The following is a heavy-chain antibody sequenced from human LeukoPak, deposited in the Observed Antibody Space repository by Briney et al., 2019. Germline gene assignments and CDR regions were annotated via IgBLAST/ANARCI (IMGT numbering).Heavy chain of an antibody. Sequence: SETLSLTCAVYGGSFSGYYWSWIRQPPGKGLEWIGEINHSGSTNYNPSLKGRVTISVDTSKNRFSLKLSSVTAADTAVYYCARGPPLRYFDWLSHYYYYYGMDVWGQGTTVTVSS. J-gene: IGHJ6*02. D-gene: IGHD3-9*01. CDR3: ARGPPLRYFDWLSHYYYYYGMDV. CDR2: INHSGST. V-gene: IGHV4-34*01. CDR1: GGSFSGYY.